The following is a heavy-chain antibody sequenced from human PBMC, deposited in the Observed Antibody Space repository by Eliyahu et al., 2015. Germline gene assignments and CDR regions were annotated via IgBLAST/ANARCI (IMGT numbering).Heavy chain of an antibody. J-gene: IGHJ3*02. V-gene: IGHV3-33*01. CDR1: GFXFSSYG. Sequence: QVQLVESGGGVVQPGRSLRLSCAASGFXFSSYGMHWVRQAPGKGLEWVAVIWYDGSNKYYADSVKGRFTISRDNSKNTLYLQMNSLRAEDTAVYYCASSPARPNDAFDIWGQGTMVTVSS. D-gene: IGHD2-2*02. CDR2: IWYDGSNK. CDR3: ASSPARPNDAFDI.